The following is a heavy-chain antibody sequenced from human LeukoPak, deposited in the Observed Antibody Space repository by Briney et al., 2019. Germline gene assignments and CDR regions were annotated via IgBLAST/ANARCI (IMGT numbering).Heavy chain of an antibody. Sequence: GGSLRLSCAASGFTFSNYGMHWVRQAPGKGLEWVAVILYDGSYKYYADFVKGRFTISRDNAQNSLYLQMNSLRAEDTAVYYCARGGLYYYDGSGYYRYFDYWGQGTLVTVSS. CDR3: ARGGLYYYDGSGYYRYFDY. V-gene: IGHV3-30*03. J-gene: IGHJ4*02. D-gene: IGHD3-22*01. CDR2: ILYDGSYK. CDR1: GFTFSNYG.